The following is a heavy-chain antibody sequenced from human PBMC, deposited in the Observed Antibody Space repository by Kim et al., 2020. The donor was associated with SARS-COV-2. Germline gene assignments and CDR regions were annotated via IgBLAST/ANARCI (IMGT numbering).Heavy chain of an antibody. CDR3: AKDPSSGTYCGYYGMDV. D-gene: IGHD3-10*01. CDR2: IGASGRYT. Sequence: GGSLRLSCGASGFIFSSCAMNWVRQAPGKGLEWVSAIGASGRYTYYAESVKGRFTISRDNSKNTLYLQMNSLRADDTAVYYCAKDPSSGTYCGYYGMDV. CDR1: GFIFSSCA. J-gene: IGHJ6*01. V-gene: IGHV3-23*01.